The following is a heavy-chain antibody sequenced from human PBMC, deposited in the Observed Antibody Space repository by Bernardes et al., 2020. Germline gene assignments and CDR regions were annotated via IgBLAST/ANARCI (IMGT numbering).Heavy chain of an antibody. CDR3: AKRHASGTWSLHGMEV. Sequence: GVSLRLSCAASGFTLSTLAMSWVRQAPGTGLEWVSVIGSGGGTVYADPVKGRFTISRDNSKNTVYLQMNSLRVEDAAVYYCAKRHASGTWSLHGMEVWGQGTTVTVSS. D-gene: IGHD3-10*01. V-gene: IGHV3-23*01. J-gene: IGHJ6*02. CDR1: GFTLSTLA. CDR2: IGSGGGT.